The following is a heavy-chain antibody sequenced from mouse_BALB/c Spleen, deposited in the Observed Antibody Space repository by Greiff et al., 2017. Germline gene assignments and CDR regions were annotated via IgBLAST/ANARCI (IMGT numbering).Heavy chain of an antibody. J-gene: IGHJ3*01. D-gene: IGHD2-4*01. CDR2: IWAGGST. CDR1: GFSLTSYG. Sequence: VHLVESGPGLVAPSQSLSITCTVSGFSLTSYGVHWVRQPPGKGLEWLGVIWAGGSTNYNSALMSRLSISKDDSKSQVFLKMNSLQTDDTAMYYCSYYDYDEAYWGQGTLVTVSA. V-gene: IGHV2-9*02. CDR3: SYYDYDEAY.